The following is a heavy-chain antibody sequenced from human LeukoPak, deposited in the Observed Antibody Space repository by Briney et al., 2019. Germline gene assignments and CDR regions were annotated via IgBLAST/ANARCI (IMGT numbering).Heavy chain of an antibody. CDR3: ARHHIDSSGYPIAYFDY. D-gene: IGHD3-22*01. CDR1: GYTFTSYG. V-gene: IGHV1-18*01. CDR2: ISAYNGNT. J-gene: IGHJ4*02. Sequence: GASVKVSFKASGYTFTSYGISWVRQAPGQGLEWMGWISAYNGNTNYAQKLQGRVTMTTDTSTSTAYMELRSLRSDDTAVYYCARHHIDSSGYPIAYFDYWGQGTLVTVSS.